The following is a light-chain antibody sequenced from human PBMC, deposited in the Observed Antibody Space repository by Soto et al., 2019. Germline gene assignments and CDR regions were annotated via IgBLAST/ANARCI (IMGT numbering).Light chain of an antibody. J-gene: IGKJ5*01. CDR2: AAS. CDR3: QQSYSTPIT. CDR1: QSISSY. V-gene: IGKV1-39*01. Sequence: DIQMTQSPSSLSASVGDRVTITCRASQSISSYLNWYQQKPRKAPKLLIYAASSLQSGFPSRFSGSGSGTYYTLTISNLQPEDFATNYCQQSYSTPITFGQGTRLEIK.